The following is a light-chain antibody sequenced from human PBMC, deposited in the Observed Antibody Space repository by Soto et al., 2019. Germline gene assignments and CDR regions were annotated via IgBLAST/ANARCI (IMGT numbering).Light chain of an antibody. J-gene: IGKJ1*01. CDR1: QSISSW. V-gene: IGKV1-5*01. CDR2: DAS. Sequence: DIQITQSPSTLSASVGDRVTIPCRASQSISSWLAWYPQKPGKAPKILIYDASSLESGVPSRFSGSGSGTEFTLTISSLQPDDFATYYCQQYNSYWTFGQGTKVDIK. CDR3: QQYNSYWT.